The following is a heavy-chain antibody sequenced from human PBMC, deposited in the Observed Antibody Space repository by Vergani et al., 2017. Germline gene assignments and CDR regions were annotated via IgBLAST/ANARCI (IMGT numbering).Heavy chain of an antibody. CDR3: AKGAIITMFGVVNYFDY. Sequence: EVQLLESGGGLVQPGGSLRLSCAASGFTFSSYAMSWVRQAPGKGLEWVAAISGSGGSTYYADSVKGLFTISREKYKNMLLLQMNSLRAEDTAVYYCAKGAIITMFGVVNYFDYWGQGTLVTVSS. J-gene: IGHJ4*02. D-gene: IGHD3-3*01. CDR2: ISGSGGST. V-gene: IGHV3-23*01. CDR1: GFTFSSYA.